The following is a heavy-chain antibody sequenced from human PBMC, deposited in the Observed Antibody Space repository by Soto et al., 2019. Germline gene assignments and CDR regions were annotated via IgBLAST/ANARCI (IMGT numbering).Heavy chain of an antibody. D-gene: IGHD2-2*01. CDR3: AHSYCTSTRCFAYDH. CDR2: IYWDDDK. J-gene: IGHJ4*02. V-gene: IGHV2-5*02. Sequence: QIALNEAGPALVKPTQTLTLTCTFSGFSLSTSGVGVGWFRQPPGKALEWLSLIYWDDDKRFSPYLESRLTSTKATSNNQGVLTVTNVTPVDTATYYCAHSYCTSTRCFAYDHWCQGTLVTVSS. CDR1: GFSLSTSGVG.